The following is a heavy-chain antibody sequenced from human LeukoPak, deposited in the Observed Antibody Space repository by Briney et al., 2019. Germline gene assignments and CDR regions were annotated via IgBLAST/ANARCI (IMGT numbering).Heavy chain of an antibody. CDR2: INHSGST. Sequence: SETLSLTCAVYGGSFSGYYWSWIRQPPGKGLEWIGEINHSGSTNYNPSLQSRVTISVDTSKNQFSLKLSSVTAADTAVYYCASRVPKQAVYYGSGSLRYWGQGTLVTVSS. D-gene: IGHD3-10*01. J-gene: IGHJ4*02. CDR3: ASRVPKQAVYYGSGSLRY. V-gene: IGHV4-34*01. CDR1: GGSFSGYY.